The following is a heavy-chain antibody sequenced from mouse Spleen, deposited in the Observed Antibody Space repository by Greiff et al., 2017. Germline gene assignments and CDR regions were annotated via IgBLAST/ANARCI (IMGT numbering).Heavy chain of an antibody. CDR1: GYSITSGYY. CDR2: ISYDGSN. D-gene: IGHD2-3*01. Sequence: ESGPGLVKPSQSLSLTCSVTGYSITSGYYWNWIRQFPGNKLEWMGYISYDGSNNYNPSLKNRISITRDTSKNQFFLKLNSVTTEDTATYYCARYDGYYAFDYWGQGTTLTVSS. J-gene: IGHJ2*01. V-gene: IGHV3-6*01. CDR3: ARYDGYYAFDY.